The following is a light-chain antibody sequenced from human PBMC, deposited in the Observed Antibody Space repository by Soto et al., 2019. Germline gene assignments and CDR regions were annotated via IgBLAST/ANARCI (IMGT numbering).Light chain of an antibody. J-gene: IGKJ4*01. Sequence: DIQMTQSPSSLSASVGDRVTITCRASQSISSYLNWYQHKPGRAPDLLIYAASSLQSGVPSRFSGSGSGTDFTLTIISLQPEDFATYFCQQSYSMPLTFGGGTKVEIK. CDR2: AAS. CDR1: QSISSY. V-gene: IGKV1-39*01. CDR3: QQSYSMPLT.